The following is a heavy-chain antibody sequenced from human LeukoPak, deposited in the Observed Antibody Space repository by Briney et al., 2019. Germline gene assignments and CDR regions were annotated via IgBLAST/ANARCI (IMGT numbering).Heavy chain of an antibody. CDR1: GFTFSNFW. D-gene: IGHD2-21*02. Sequence: PGGSLRLSCAASGFTFSNFWMYWVRQVPGKGLVWVSRINSDGSSTTYADSVKGRFTISRDNAKNTLYLQMNSLRVEDTALYYCVLVTEWRQFQHWSQGTLVTVSS. J-gene: IGHJ1*01. V-gene: IGHV3-74*01. CDR2: INSDGSST. CDR3: VLVTEWRQFQH.